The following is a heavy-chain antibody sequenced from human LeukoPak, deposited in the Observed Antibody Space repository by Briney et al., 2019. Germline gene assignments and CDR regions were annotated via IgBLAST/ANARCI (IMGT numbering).Heavy chain of an antibody. D-gene: IGHD3-9*01. Sequence: SETLSLTCAVSGGSISSSNWWSWVRQPPGKGLEWIGEVYHSGSTNYNPSLKSRVTISVDKSKNQFSLKLSSVTAADTAVYYCASEDPNIRGYDILTGYDYWGQGTLVTVSS. J-gene: IGHJ4*02. CDR2: VYHSGST. CDR1: GGSISSSNW. V-gene: IGHV4-4*02. CDR3: ASEDPNIRGYDILTGYDY.